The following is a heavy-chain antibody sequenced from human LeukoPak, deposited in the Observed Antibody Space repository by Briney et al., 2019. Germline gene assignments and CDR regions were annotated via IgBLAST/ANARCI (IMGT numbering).Heavy chain of an antibody. CDR3: ARFGVAVALDAFDI. CDR1: GFTFSSYS. Sequence: GGSLRLSCAASGFTFSSYSMNWVRQAPGKGLEWVSYISSSSSTIYYADSVKGRFTISRDNAKNSLYLQMNSLRAEDTAVYYCARFGVAVALDAFDIWGQGTMVTVSS. D-gene: IGHD6-19*01. CDR2: ISSSSSTI. V-gene: IGHV3-48*04. J-gene: IGHJ3*02.